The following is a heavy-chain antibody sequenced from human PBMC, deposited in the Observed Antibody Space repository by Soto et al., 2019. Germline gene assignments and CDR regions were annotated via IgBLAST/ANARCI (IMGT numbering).Heavy chain of an antibody. CDR3: AREGYGGEAPFDY. Sequence: QVKLVESGGGVVQPGRSLRLSCAASGFTFRSHGMHWVRQAPGKGLEWVAVIWHDGSDEYYADSVKGRFTISRDNYKNTLSLQMKSLRAEDTAVYYCAREGYGGEAPFDYWCQGTLVTVSS. V-gene: IGHV3-33*01. CDR1: GFTFRSHG. CDR2: IWHDGSDE. D-gene: IGHD2-21*01. J-gene: IGHJ4*02.